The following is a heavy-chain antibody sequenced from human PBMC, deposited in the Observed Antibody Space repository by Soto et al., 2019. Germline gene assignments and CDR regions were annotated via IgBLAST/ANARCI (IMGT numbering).Heavy chain of an antibody. Sequence: EVQLVESGGGLVQPGGSLRLSCAASGFTVSSNYMSWVRQAPGKGLVWVAVIYSGGSAYYADSVKGRFPISRDNSKNTLYLQMTGRRAEDTAVYYCARHAYSYGGGYFDYWGQGTLVTVSS. CDR2: IYSGGSA. CDR1: GFTVSSNY. J-gene: IGHJ4*02. CDR3: ARHAYSYGGGYFDY. D-gene: IGHD5-18*01. V-gene: IGHV3-66*04.